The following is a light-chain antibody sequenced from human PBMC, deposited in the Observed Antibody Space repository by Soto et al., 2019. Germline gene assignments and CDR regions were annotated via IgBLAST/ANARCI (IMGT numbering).Light chain of an antibody. J-gene: IGKJ4*01. Sequence: DIQMTQSPSSLSASVGDRVTITCRASQSISSYLNWYQQKPGKAPKLLIYAASSLQSGVPSRFSGSGSGTDFTLTISSLQPEDFATYYCQQSCSTPCTFGGGTKVEIK. CDR3: QQSCSTPCT. V-gene: IGKV1-39*01. CDR1: QSISSY. CDR2: AAS.